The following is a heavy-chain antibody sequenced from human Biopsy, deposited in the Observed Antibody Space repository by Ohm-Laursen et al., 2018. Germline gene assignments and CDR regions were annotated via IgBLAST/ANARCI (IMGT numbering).Heavy chain of an antibody. CDR2: TFKDGNA. CDR1: GYSISSDYR. D-gene: IGHD6-19*01. Sequence: SDTLSLTWAVSGYSISSDYRWGWIRQAPGKTLEWLGKTFKDGNAHYNPSLRSRLIISIDTSKNQFSLMMTSVSGADTAVYFCARVGSGWAPFDKWGPGTLVTVSS. J-gene: IGHJ4*02. CDR3: ARVGSGWAPFDK. V-gene: IGHV4-38-2*01.